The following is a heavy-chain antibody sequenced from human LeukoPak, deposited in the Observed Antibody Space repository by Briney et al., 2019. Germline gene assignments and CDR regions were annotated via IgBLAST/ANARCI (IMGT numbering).Heavy chain of an antibody. CDR2: INPNTGGT. Sequence: ASVKVSCKASGYTFADYYIHWVRQAPGQGLEWMGLINPNTGGTNYAQKLQGRVTMTTDTSTSTAYMELRSLRSDDTAVYYCARDIRSYYYDSSGPNDAFDIWGQGTMVTVSS. V-gene: IGHV1-2*02. D-gene: IGHD3-22*01. CDR3: ARDIRSYYYDSSGPNDAFDI. CDR1: GYTFADYY. J-gene: IGHJ3*02.